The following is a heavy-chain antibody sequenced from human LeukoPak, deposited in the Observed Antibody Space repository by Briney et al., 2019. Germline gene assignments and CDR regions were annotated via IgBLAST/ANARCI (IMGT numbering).Heavy chain of an antibody. V-gene: IGHV4-61*02. CDR2: IYTSGST. D-gene: IGHD3-10*01. CDR1: GGSISSGSYY. J-gene: IGHJ1*01. Sequence: PSETLSLTCTVSGGSISSGSYYWSWIRQPAGKGLEWIGRIYTSGSTNYNPSLKSRVTISVDTSKNQFSLKLSSVTAADTAVYYCARDSPARGDPPPHWGQGTLVTVSS. CDR3: ARDSPARGDPPPH.